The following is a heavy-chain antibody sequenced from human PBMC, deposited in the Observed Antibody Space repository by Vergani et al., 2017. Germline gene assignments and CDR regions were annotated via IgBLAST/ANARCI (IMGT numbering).Heavy chain of an antibody. CDR1: GFTFSSYW. J-gene: IGHJ4*02. CDR2: INSDGSST. D-gene: IGHD2/OR15-2a*01. V-gene: IGHV3-74*01. CDR3: AREGDDYFGKFDY. Sequence: QLVESGGGLVQPGGSLRLSCAASGFTFSSYWMHWVRQAPGKGLVWVSRINSDGSSTSYADSVKGRFTISRDNAKNTLYLQMNSLRAEDTAVYYCAREGDDYFGKFDYWGQGTLVTVSS.